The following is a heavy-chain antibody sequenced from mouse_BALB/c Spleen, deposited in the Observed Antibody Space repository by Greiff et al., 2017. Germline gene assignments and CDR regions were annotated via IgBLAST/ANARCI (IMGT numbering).Heavy chain of an antibody. CDR3: ARITTAYWFAY. D-gene: IGHD1-2*01. J-gene: IGHJ3*01. CDR2: ILPGSGST. CDR1: GYTFSSYW. V-gene: IGHV1-9*01. Sequence: QVQLQQSGAELMKPGASVKISCKATGYTFSSYWIEWVKQRPGHGLEWIGEILPGSGSTNYNEKFKGKATFTADTSSNTAYMQLSSLTSEDSAVYYCARITTAYWFAYWGQGTLVTVSA.